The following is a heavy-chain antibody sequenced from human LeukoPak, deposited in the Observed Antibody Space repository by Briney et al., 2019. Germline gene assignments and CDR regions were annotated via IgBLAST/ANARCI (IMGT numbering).Heavy chain of an antibody. CDR3: AREDVDTAMVTFGFDP. CDR1: GYTFTGYY. Sequence: ASVKVSCKAPGYTFTGYYMHWVRQAPGQGLEWMGWINPNSGGTNDAQKFQGRVTMTRDTSISTAYMELSRLRSDDTAVYYCAREDVDTAMVTFGFDPWGQGTLVTVSS. V-gene: IGHV1-2*02. J-gene: IGHJ5*02. D-gene: IGHD5-18*01. CDR2: INPNSGGT.